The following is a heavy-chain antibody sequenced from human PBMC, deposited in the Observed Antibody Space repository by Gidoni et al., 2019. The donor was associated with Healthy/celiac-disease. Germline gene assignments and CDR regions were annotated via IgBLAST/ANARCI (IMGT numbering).Heavy chain of an antibody. J-gene: IGHJ6*02. CDR1: GFTFSSYA. CDR3: AKDQLGGYSNYYYYYGMDV. Sequence: EVQLLESGGGLVQPGGSLRLSCSASGFTFSSYAMSWVRQAPGKGLEWVSAISGSGGSTYYADSVKGRFTISRDNSKNTLYLQMNSLRAEDTAVYYCAKDQLGGYSNYYYYYGMDVWGQGTTVTVSS. D-gene: IGHD4-4*01. CDR2: ISGSGGST. V-gene: IGHV3-23*01.